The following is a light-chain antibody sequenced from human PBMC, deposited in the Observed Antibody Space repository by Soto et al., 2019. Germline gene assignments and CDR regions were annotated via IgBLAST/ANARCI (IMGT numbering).Light chain of an antibody. CDR2: SND. CDR1: SSNIGRNT. V-gene: IGLV1-44*01. Sequence: QSVLTQPPSASGTPGQRVTISWSGSSSNIGRNTVDWYQHLPGTAPKLLIYSNDQRPSGVPDRFSGSKSGTSASLAISGLQSEDEADYYCAAWDDSLNGQVFGTGTKVTVL. CDR3: AAWDDSLNGQV. J-gene: IGLJ1*01.